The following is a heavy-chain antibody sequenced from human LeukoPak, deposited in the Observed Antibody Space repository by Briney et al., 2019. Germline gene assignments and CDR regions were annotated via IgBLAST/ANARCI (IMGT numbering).Heavy chain of an antibody. CDR2: MSESGSST. J-gene: IGHJ4*02. V-gene: IGHV3-23*01. CDR1: GFTFSNYA. Sequence: GGSLRLSCAASGFTFSNYARSWVRQAPGKGLEWVAAMSESGSSTWYADSVKGRLTISRDNSKNTLFLQMNSLRAEDTAVYYCAKDLYDSSGSRYDYWGQGTLVTVSS. CDR3: AKDLYDSSGSRYDY. D-gene: IGHD3-22*01.